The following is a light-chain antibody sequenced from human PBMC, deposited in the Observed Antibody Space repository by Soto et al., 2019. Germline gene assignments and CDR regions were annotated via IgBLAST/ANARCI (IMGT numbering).Light chain of an antibody. Sequence: VLTQPPSVSGAPGQRVTISCSGSSSNIGAGYDVNWYRQLPGTAPKLLIYGNSDRPSGVPDRFSGSKSGTSASLAITGLQAEDEADYFCQSYDRSLRTYVFGTATKVTVL. J-gene: IGLJ1*01. V-gene: IGLV1-40*01. CDR1: SSNIGAGYD. CDR3: QSYDRSLRTYV. CDR2: GNS.